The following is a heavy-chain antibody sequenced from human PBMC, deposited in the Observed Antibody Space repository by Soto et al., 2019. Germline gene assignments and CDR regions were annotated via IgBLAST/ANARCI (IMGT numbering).Heavy chain of an antibody. J-gene: IGHJ3*02. D-gene: IGHD6-19*01. V-gene: IGHV1-18*01. CDR1: GYTFTSYG. CDR2: ISAYNGNT. CDR3: AADSGADSIINGWSIFDI. Sequence: ASVKVSCKASGYTFTSYGISWVRQAPGQGLEWMGWISAYNGNTNYAQKHQGRVNMTTDTSTSTSYMELRILRSDDTAVYYFAADSGADSIINGWSIFDIWGQGTMVTVSS.